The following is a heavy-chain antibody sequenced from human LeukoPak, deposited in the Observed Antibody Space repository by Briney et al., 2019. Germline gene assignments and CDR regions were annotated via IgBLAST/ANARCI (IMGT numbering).Heavy chain of an antibody. CDR2: INPSDGDT. CDR3: ARDTIVGAGESVAFDI. D-gene: IGHD1-26*01. V-gene: IGHV1-46*01. Sequence: GASVKVSCKASGYTFTTYYMHWLRQAPGQGLEWMGIINPSDGDTRYAQKFQGRVTMTRNTSISTAYMELSSLRSEDTAVYYCARDTIVGAGESVAFDIWGQGTMVTVSS. J-gene: IGHJ3*02. CDR1: GYTFTTYY.